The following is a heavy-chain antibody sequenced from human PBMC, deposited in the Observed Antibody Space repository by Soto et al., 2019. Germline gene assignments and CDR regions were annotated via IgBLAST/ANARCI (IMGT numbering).Heavy chain of an antibody. CDR2: IYYSGST. CDR3: ARRVPARPSAGFDV. V-gene: IGHV4-59*01. CDR1: GGSISSYY. J-gene: IGHJ6*02. Sequence: SENLSLTCTVSGGSISSYYWTWIRQPPGKGLEWIGYIYYSGSTNYTPSLRSRVTISLDMSNNQFSLKLNSVTAADTAVYYCARRVPARPSAGFDVWGQGTTDT. D-gene: IGHD6-6*01.